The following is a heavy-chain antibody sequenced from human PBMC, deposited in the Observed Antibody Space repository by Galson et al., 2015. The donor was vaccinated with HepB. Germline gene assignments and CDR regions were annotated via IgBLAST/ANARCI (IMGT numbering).Heavy chain of an antibody. CDR1: AFAFSDYY. Sequence: LRLSCAASAFAFSDYYMSWIRQAPGKGLEWVSYIGISGTTIYYADSVKGRFTISRDNAKGSLYLQMNSLRAEDTAVYYCARERGRYCGADCYPYFDYWGQGTLVTVSS. D-gene: IGHD2-21*01. CDR2: IGISGTTI. V-gene: IGHV3-11*01. CDR3: ARERGRYCGADCYPYFDY. J-gene: IGHJ4*02.